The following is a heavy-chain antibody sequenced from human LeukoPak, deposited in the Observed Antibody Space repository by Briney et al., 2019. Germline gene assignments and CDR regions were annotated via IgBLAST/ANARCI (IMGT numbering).Heavy chain of an antibody. CDR2: INANSGGT. V-gene: IGHV1-2*02. CDR3: ARSSRYDIWTGYPY. CDR1: GYTFTGYY. J-gene: IGHJ4*02. D-gene: IGHD3-9*01. Sequence: GASVKVSCKASGYTFTGYYMHWVRQAPGEALEWMGWINANSGGTNYAQKFQGRVTMTRDTSISTAYMELSRLRSDDTAVYYCARSSRYDIWTGYPYWGQGTLVTVSP.